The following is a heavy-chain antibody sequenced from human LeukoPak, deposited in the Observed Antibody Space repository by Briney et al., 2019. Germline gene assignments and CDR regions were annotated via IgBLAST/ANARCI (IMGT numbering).Heavy chain of an antibody. Sequence: PSETLSLTCTVSGGSISSYYWSWIRQPPGKGLEWIGYIYDSGSTNYNPSLKSRVTISVDTSKKQFSLKLISVTAADTAVYYCARRAQGWGSSPFDHWGQGTLVTVSS. D-gene: IGHD2-2*01. CDR1: GGSISSYY. J-gene: IGHJ5*02. CDR2: IYDSGST. CDR3: ARRAQGWGSSPFDH. V-gene: IGHV4-59*08.